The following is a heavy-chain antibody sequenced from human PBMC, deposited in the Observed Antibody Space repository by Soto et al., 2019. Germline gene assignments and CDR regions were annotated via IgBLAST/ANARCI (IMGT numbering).Heavy chain of an antibody. CDR1: GGSISSGGYY. Sequence: SETLSLTCTVSGGSISSGGYYWSWIRQHPGKGLEWIGYIYYSGSTYYNPSLKSRVTISVDTSKNQFSLKLSSVTAADTAVYYCARGLHCSSTSCYPPFYYYYMDVWGKGTTVTVSS. D-gene: IGHD2-2*01. CDR2: IYYSGST. CDR3: ARGLHCSSTSCYPPFYYYYMDV. J-gene: IGHJ6*03. V-gene: IGHV4-31*03.